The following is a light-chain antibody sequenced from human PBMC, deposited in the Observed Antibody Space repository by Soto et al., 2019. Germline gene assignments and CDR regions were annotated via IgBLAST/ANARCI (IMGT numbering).Light chain of an antibody. V-gene: IGKV1-5*03. Sequence: DIQMTQSPSTLSASVGDRVTITCRASQSISVWLAWYQQKPGKASNLLIYKASSLQGGVPSRFSGSGSGTEFSLTISSLQPDDLATYYCQQYNTYPPTFGPGTKVDIK. CDR2: KAS. CDR1: QSISVW. CDR3: QQYNTYPPT. J-gene: IGKJ3*01.